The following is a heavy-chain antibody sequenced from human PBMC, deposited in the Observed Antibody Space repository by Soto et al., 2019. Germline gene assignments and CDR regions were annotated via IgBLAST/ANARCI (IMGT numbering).Heavy chain of an antibody. CDR3: ARDMKFENDGGYYLYGMDV. CDR2: IYYSGTT. D-gene: IGHD1-1*01. CDR1: GGSISSGANY. J-gene: IGHJ6*02. Sequence: QVQLQESGPGLVRPSQTLSLTCTVSGGSISSGANYWSWIRQEPGKGLDWIGYIYYSGTTYYNPSLKSRVTISLDTSKNQFSLNLSSVTAADTAVYYCARDMKFENDGGYYLYGMDVWGQGTTVTVSS. V-gene: IGHV4-31*03.